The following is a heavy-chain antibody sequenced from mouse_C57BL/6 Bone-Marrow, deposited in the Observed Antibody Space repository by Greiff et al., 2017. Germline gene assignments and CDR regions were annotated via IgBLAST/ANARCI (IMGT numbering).Heavy chain of an antibody. D-gene: IGHD2-5*01. CDR3: ARWDYSNYPPWYFDV. Sequence: VQLQQSGAELMKPGASVKLSCKATGYTFTGYWIEWVKQRPGHGLEWIGEILPGRGSTNYNEKFKGKATFTADTSSNTAYMQLSSLTTEDSAIYYCARWDYSNYPPWYFDVWGTGTTVTVSS. CDR1: GYTFTGYW. CDR2: ILPGRGST. V-gene: IGHV1-9*01. J-gene: IGHJ1*03.